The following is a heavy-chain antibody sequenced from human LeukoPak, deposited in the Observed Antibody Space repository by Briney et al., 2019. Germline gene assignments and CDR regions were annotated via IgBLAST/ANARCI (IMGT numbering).Heavy chain of an antibody. CDR2: INPSGGST. CDR3: ARALYCSGSSCYSSASDY. V-gene: IGHV1-46*01. CDR1: GYTFTSYY. J-gene: IGHJ4*02. D-gene: IGHD2-15*01. Sequence: ASVKVSCKTSGYTFTSYYFRWVRQAPGQGLEWMGIINPSGGSTSYAQKFQGRVTMTRDTSTSTVYMELSSLGSEDTAVYYCARALYCSGSSCYSSASDYWDQGTLVTVSS.